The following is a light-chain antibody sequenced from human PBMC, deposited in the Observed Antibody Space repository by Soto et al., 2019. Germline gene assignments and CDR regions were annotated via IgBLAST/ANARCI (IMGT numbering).Light chain of an antibody. CDR2: EVS. J-gene: IGLJ3*02. CDR1: SSDVGGYNY. V-gene: IGLV2-8*01. CDR3: ATWDDTLNGRV. Sequence: QSALTQPPSASGSPGQSVTISCTGTSSDVGGYNYVSWYQQHPGKAPKLMIYEVSKRPSGVPDRFSGSKSGNTASLTVSGLQVEDEADYYCATWDDTLNGRVFGGGTKLTVL.